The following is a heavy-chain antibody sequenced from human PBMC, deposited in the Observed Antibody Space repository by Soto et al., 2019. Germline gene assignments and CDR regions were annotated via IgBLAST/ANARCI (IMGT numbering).Heavy chain of an antibody. J-gene: IGHJ4*02. Sequence: SETLSLTCTVSGGSISSYYWSWIRQPPGKGLEWIGYIYYSGSTNCNPSLKSRVTISVDTSKNQFSLKLSSVTAADTAVYYCARYSGYDYENSGQGTLVTVSS. CDR3: ARYSGYDYEN. CDR2: IYYSGST. CDR1: GGSISSYY. D-gene: IGHD5-12*01. V-gene: IGHV4-59*08.